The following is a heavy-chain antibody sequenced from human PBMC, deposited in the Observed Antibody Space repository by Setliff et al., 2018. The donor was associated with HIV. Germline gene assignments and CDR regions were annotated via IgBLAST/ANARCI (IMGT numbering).Heavy chain of an antibody. CDR1: GYSFSSHG. Sequence: PSVKVSCKTSGYSFSSHGVSWVRQAPGQGLEWVGWISSYTGKTKYAQNVQGRVTLTTDTSTSTAYMELRSLRPDDTAVYYCAKDISASALYYYGMDVWGQGTTVTVSS. CDR3: AKDISASALYYYGMDV. J-gene: IGHJ6*02. D-gene: IGHD6-13*01. CDR2: ISSYTGKT. V-gene: IGHV1-18*01.